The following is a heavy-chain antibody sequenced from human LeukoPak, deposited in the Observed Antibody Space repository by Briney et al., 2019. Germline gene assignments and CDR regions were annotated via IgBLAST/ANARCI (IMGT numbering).Heavy chain of an antibody. CDR3: ARDLSEYGWFGELYY. D-gene: IGHD3-10*01. CDR1: GFTFDDYA. V-gene: IGHV3-74*01. CDR2: INSDGSST. Sequence: PGGSLRLSCAASGFTFDDYAMHWVRHVPGKGLVWVSRINSDGSSTNYADSVKGRFAISRDNAKNTLYLQMNSLRAEDTAVYYCARDLSEYGWFGELYYWGQGTLVTVSS. J-gene: IGHJ4*02.